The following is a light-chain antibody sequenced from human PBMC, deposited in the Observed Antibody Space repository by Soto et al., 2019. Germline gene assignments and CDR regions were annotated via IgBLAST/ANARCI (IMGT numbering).Light chain of an antibody. CDR3: AAWDDSLSGPCV. J-gene: IGLJ1*01. Sequence: QSVLTQPPSASGTPGQRVTISCSGSSSNIGSNYVYWYQQLPGTAPKHLIYRNNQRPSGVPDRFSGSKSGTSASLAISGLRSEDEADYYCAAWDDSLSGPCVFGTGTKVTVL. CDR2: RNN. CDR1: SSNIGSNY. V-gene: IGLV1-47*01.